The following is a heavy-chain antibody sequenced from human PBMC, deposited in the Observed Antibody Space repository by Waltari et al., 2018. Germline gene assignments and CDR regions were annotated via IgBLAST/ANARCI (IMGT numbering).Heavy chain of an antibody. CDR3: ATVYYYDSSGQTPDDY. J-gene: IGHJ4*02. D-gene: IGHD3-22*01. Sequence: EVQLVESGGGLVQPGGSLRLSCAASGFTFSSYWMSWVRQAPGKGLEWVANIKQDGSEKYYVDSVKGRFTISRDNAKNSLYLQMNSLRAEDTAVYYCATVYYYDSSGQTPDDYWGQGTLVTVSS. V-gene: IGHV3-7*01. CDR2: IKQDGSEK. CDR1: GFTFSSYW.